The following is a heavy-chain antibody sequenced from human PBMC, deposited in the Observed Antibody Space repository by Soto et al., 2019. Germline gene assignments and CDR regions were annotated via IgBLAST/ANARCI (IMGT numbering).Heavy chain of an antibody. V-gene: IGHV1-69*13. D-gene: IGHD3-10*01. CDR2: IIPVFGTA. Sequence: SVKVSCKAPGGPYNSFASSWVRQAPGQGLEWIGGIIPVFGTATYAQKFKGRVTITAEESTSTAYMELSSLTSEDTAVYYCARFLGGAGSYYDGQNYNYYNGMDVWGQGTTVTVSS. CDR3: ARFLGGAGSYYDGQNYNYYNGMDV. J-gene: IGHJ6*02. CDR1: GGPYNSFA.